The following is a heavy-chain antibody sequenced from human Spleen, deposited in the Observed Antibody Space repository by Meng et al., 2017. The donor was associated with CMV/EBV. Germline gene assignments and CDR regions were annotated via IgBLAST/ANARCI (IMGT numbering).Heavy chain of an antibody. CDR3: ARELVYCSSTSCYNRGSFDP. Sequence: FTDYEIHWMRQAPGEGPEWMGWIRHNTGDTLYAQRFQGRVSMTRDTSISTAYMEVTRLGSDDTAVYYCARELVYCSSTSCYNRGSFDPWGQGTLVTVSS. D-gene: IGHD2-2*02. CDR2: IRHNTGDT. J-gene: IGHJ5*02. CDR1: FTDYE. V-gene: IGHV1-2*02.